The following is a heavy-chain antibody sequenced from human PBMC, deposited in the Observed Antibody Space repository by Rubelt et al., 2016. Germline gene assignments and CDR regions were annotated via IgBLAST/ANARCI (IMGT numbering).Heavy chain of an antibody. CDR3: AREVRVAMVTIDY. V-gene: IGHV4-31*03. Sequence: QLQLQESGPGLVKPSETLSLTCTVSGVSISSGGYYWSWIRQHPGKGLEWIGYIYYSGSTYYNPSLKSRVTISVDKSKNQFALRRGSVTAADTAVYYCAREVRVAMVTIDYWCQGTLATVSS. CDR2: IYYSGST. CDR1: GVSISSGGYY. J-gene: IGHJ4*02. D-gene: IGHD5-18*01.